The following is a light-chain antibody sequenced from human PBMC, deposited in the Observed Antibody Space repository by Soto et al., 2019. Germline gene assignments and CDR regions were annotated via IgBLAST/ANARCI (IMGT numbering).Light chain of an antibody. Sequence: QSALTQPRSVSGSPGQSVAISCTGTSSDVGAYNYVSWYQQHPGKAPKLIIYDVTKRPSGVPDRFSGSKSGNTASLTISGLQADDEADYYCCSYAGRYIYVLFGGGTKVTVL. V-gene: IGLV2-11*01. CDR3: CSYAGRYIYVL. CDR1: SSDVGAYNY. CDR2: DVT. J-gene: IGLJ2*01.